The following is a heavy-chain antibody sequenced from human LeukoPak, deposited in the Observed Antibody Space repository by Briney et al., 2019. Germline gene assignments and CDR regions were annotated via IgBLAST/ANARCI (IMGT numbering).Heavy chain of an antibody. Sequence: SETLSLTCTVSSGSISSYYWSWIRQPAGKGLELIGRFYTSGTTNSNPSLKSRVTMSIDAPKNQFSLKLSSVTAADTAVYYCAAVYGDYVAYWGQGTLVTVSS. CDR3: AAVYGDYVAY. CDR2: FYTSGTT. V-gene: IGHV4-4*07. CDR1: SGSISSYY. D-gene: IGHD4-17*01. J-gene: IGHJ4*02.